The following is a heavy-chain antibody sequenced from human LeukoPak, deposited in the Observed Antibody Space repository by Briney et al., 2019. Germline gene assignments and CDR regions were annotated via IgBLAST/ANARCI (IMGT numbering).Heavy chain of an antibody. CDR2: ISYDGSNK. CDR1: GFTFSSYA. CDR3: AREPYCGGDCYSPINFDY. J-gene: IGHJ4*02. D-gene: IGHD2-21*02. V-gene: IGHV3-30-3*01. Sequence: GGSLRLSCAASGFTFSSYAMHWVRQAPGKGLEWVAVISYDGSNKYYADSVKGRFTISRDNSKNTLYLQMNSLRAEDTAVYYCAREPYCGGDCYSPINFDYWGQGTLVTVSS.